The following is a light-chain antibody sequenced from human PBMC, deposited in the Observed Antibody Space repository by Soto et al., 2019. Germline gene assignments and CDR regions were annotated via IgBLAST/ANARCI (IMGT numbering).Light chain of an antibody. J-gene: IGKJ4*01. CDR1: QSLSSMF. V-gene: IGKV3D-20*02. CDR3: QQRGNWPLT. Sequence: EIVLTQSPGTLSLSPGERLTLSCRASQSLSSMFLAWYQQKPGQAPRLLIYGASSRATGIPDRFSGSGSGTDFTLTISRLEPEDFAVYYCQQRGNWPLTFGAGTKVDIK. CDR2: GAS.